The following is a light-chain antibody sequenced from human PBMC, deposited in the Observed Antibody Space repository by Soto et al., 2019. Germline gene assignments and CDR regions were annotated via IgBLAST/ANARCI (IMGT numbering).Light chain of an antibody. J-gene: IGLJ1*01. CDR1: NSNVGSHNY. CDR2: DVT. CDR3: CSFAGGLFV. V-gene: IGLV2-11*01. Sequence: SVLTQPRSVSGSPGQAVTVSCTGKNSNVGSHNYVSWYQQHPGKAPKLLLHDVTERPSGVPGRFSGSKSGNTASLTISGLQAEDEADYFCCSFAGGLFVFGFGTKVTVL.